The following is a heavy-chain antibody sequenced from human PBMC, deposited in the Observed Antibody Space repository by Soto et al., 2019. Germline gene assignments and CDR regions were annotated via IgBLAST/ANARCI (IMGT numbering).Heavy chain of an antibody. Sequence: SETLSLTCAVSGGSISSGGYSWSWIRQPPGKGLELIGYIYHSGSTYYTPSLKSRVTISVDRSKNQFSLKLSSVTAADTAVYYCARGLGPWGQGTLVTVSS. V-gene: IGHV4-30-2*01. D-gene: IGHD3-10*01. CDR2: IYHSGST. CDR1: GGSISSGGYS. J-gene: IGHJ5*02. CDR3: ARGLGP.